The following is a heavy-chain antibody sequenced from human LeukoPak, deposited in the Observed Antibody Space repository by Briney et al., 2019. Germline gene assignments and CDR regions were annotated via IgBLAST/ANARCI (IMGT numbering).Heavy chain of an antibody. V-gene: IGHV4-4*07. J-gene: IGHJ4*02. CDR1: GASPTIYY. Sequence: PSETLSLTCSVSGASPTIYYWNWIRQPAGKGLEWIGRYASGTTAHNPSLKSQFTMSIDTSKNQISMKLTSVTAADTAVYYCATGDHSFDNWGQGILVTVTP. D-gene: IGHD7-27*01. CDR3: ATGDHSFDN. CDR2: YASGTT.